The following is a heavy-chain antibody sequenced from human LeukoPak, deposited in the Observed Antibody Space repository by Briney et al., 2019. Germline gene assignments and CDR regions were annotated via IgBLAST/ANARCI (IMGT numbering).Heavy chain of an antibody. Sequence: PGGSLRLSCAASGFTVSSNYMSWVRQAPGKGLEWVSVIYSGGSTYYADSVKGRFTISRDNSKNTLYLQMNSLRAEDTAVYYCARSNWNDDHLDYWGQGTLVTVSS. CDR1: GFTVSSNY. V-gene: IGHV3-66*01. CDR3: ARSNWNDDHLDY. D-gene: IGHD1-20*01. J-gene: IGHJ4*02. CDR2: IYSGGST.